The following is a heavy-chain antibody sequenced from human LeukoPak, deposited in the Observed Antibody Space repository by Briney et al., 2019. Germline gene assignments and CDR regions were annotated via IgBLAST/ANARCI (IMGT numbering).Heavy chain of an antibody. CDR3: ARGQVAFDI. CDR2: IKQDGSEK. V-gene: IGHV3-7*01. Sequence: GGSLRLSCAASGFTFSSYAMSWVRQAPGKGLEWVANIKQDGSEKYYVDSVKGRFTISRDNAKNSLYLQMNSLRAEDTAVYYCARGQVAFDIWGQGTMVTFSS. CDR1: GFTFSSYA. J-gene: IGHJ3*02.